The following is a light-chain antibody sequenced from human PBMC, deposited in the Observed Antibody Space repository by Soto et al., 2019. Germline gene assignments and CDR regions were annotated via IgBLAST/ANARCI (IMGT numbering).Light chain of an antibody. J-gene: IGKJ3*01. CDR1: QDVDSY. V-gene: IGKV3-11*01. Sequence: EILLTQSPATLSLSPGERATLSCRASQDVDSYLAWYQQTPGQAPRLLIYAASNSAPGIPARFSGSGSGTDFTLTISSLAPEDFAVYYCQQRNTWPFTFGPGTKVDIK. CDR3: QQRNTWPFT. CDR2: AAS.